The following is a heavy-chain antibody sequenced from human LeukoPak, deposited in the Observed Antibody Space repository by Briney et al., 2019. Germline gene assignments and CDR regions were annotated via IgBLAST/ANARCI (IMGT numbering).Heavy chain of an antibody. CDR2: IYYSGSA. V-gene: IGHV4-59*01. Sequence: SETLSLTSTVSGGSISSYYWRWGRQPPGKGLEWIGYIYYSGSASYNPSLKSRVTMSLDTSKNQFSLKLSSVTAADTAVYYCARSDTGYSYGYFDYWGQGTLVTVSS. CDR3: ARSDTGYSYGYFDY. D-gene: IGHD5-18*01. CDR1: GGSISSYY. J-gene: IGHJ4*02.